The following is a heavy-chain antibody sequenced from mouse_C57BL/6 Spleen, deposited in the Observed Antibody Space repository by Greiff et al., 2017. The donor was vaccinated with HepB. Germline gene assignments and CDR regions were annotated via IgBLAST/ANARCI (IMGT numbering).Heavy chain of an antibody. CDR2: IDPENGDT. CDR3: TPLTSDYYFDY. J-gene: IGHJ2*01. D-gene: IGHD6-1*01. V-gene: IGHV14-4*01. CDR1: GFNIKDDY. Sequence: VQLKQSGAELVRPGASVKLSCTASGFNIKDDYMHWVKQRPEQGLEWIGWIDPENGDTEYASKFQGKATITADTSSNTAYLQLSSLTSEDTAVYYCTPLTSDYYFDYWGQGTTLTVSS.